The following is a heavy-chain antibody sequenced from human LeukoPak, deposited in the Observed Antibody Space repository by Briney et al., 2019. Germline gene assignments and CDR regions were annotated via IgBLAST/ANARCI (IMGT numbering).Heavy chain of an antibody. J-gene: IGHJ4*02. V-gene: IGHV4-4*07. D-gene: IGHD3-10*01. CDR2: IYNSGST. Sequence: SETLSLTCTVSGGSISSYYWSWIRQPAGKGLEWIGRIYNSGSTNYNPSLKSRVTMSVDTSKNQFSLELSSVTAADTAVYYCARDKYYYGSGSQLFDYWGQGTLVTVSS. CDR3: ARDKYYYGSGSQLFDY. CDR1: GGSISSYY.